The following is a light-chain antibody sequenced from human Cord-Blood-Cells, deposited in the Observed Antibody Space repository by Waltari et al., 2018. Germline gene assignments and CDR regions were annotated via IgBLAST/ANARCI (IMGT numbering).Light chain of an antibody. V-gene: IGLV1-44*01. CDR1: SSNIGSHT. J-gene: IGLJ3*02. CDR2: SNN. Sequence: QSVLTQPPSASGTPGQRVTISCSGSSSNIGSHTVNWYQQLPGTAPKLLIYSNNERPAGVPDRFSGSKSGTSASLAISGLQSEDGADYYCAAWDDSLNGWVVGGGTKLTVL. CDR3: AAWDDSLNGWV.